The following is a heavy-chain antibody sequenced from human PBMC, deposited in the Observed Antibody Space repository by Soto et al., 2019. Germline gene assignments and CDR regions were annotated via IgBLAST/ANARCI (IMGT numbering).Heavy chain of an antibody. CDR3: ARRGRDISSDHFDY. D-gene: IGHD3-10*01. CDR1: GYSFTSYW. CDR2: IYPGDSET. V-gene: IGHV5-51*01. J-gene: IGHJ4*02. Sequence: GESLKISCKGSGYSFTSYWIAWVRQMPGKGLEWMGLIYPGDSETRYSPSFQGQVTISVDKSISTAYLQWSSLRASDTAIYYCARRGRDISSDHFDYWGQGSLVTVSS.